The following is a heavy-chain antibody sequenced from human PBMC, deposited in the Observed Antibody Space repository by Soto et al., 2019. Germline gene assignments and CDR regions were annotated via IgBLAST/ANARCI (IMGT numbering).Heavy chain of an antibody. V-gene: IGHV3-23*01. J-gene: IGHJ4*02. D-gene: IGHD3-10*01. Sequence: EVQLLESGGGLVQPGGPLRLSCAASGFTFSSYAMSWVRQTPGKGLEWVSAISGSGGSTYYADSVKGRFTISRDNSKNTLYLQMNSLRAEDTAVYYCVLWPPYYFDYWGQGTLVTVSS. CDR1: GFTFSSYA. CDR2: ISGSGGST. CDR3: VLWPPYYFDY.